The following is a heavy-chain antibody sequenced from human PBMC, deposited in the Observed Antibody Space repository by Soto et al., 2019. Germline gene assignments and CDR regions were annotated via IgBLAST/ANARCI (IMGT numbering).Heavy chain of an antibody. CDR2: IYYSGST. D-gene: IGHD3-16*01. CDR1: GGSISSYY. V-gene: IGHV4-59*01. CDR3: ARGGIPERRGVIWGAFDI. J-gene: IGHJ3*02. Sequence: PSETLSLTCTVSGGSISSYYWSWIRQPPGKGLEWIGYIYYSGSTNYNPSLKSRVTISVDTSKDQFSLKLSSVTAADTAVYYCARGGIPERRGVIWGAFDIWGQGTMVTVS.